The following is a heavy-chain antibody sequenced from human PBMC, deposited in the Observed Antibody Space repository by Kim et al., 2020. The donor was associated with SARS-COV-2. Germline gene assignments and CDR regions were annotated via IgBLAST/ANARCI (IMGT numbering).Heavy chain of an antibody. Sequence: GGSLRLSCAASGFTFSSYSMHWVRQAPGKGLEWVASISSSSSYIYYADSVKGRFTISRDNAKNALYLQMNSLRAEDTAVYYCARARQVYYYGSGGCNYYYYVMAVWGQGTTFSVSS. CDR1: GFTFSSYS. J-gene: IGHJ6*02. CDR2: ISSSSSYI. CDR3: ARARQVYYYGSGGCNYYYYVMAV. D-gene: IGHD3-10*01. V-gene: IGHV3-21*01.